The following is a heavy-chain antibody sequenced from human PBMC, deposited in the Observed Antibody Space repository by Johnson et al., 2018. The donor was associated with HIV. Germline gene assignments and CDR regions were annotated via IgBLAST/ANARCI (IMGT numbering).Heavy chain of an antibody. Sequence: VQLVESGGGLVQPGGSLRLSCAASGFTFSSYAMHWVRQAPGKGLEYVSAISSNGGSTYYANSVKGRFTISRDNSKNTLYLQMGSLRAEDMAVYYCAKDITGTDHAFDIWGQGTMVTVSS. CDR2: ISSNGGST. CDR3: AKDITGTDHAFDI. D-gene: IGHD1-20*01. V-gene: IGHV3-64*01. J-gene: IGHJ3*02. CDR1: GFTFSSYA.